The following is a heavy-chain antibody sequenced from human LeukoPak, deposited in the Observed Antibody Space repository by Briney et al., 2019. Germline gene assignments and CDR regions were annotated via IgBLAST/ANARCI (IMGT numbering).Heavy chain of an antibody. CDR1: GFTFSSYW. Sequence: GGSLRLSCAASGFTFSSYWMSWVRQAPGKGLEWVANIKQDGSEKYYVDSVKGRFTISRDNAKNTLYLQMNSLRAEDTAVYYCARGLSGYASSLGYWGQGTLVTVSA. CDR2: IKQDGSEK. V-gene: IGHV3-7*01. CDR3: ARGLSGYASSLGY. D-gene: IGHD6-6*01. J-gene: IGHJ4*02.